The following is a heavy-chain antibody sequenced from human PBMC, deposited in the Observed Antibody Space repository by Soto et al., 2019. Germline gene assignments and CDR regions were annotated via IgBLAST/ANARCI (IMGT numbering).Heavy chain of an antibody. D-gene: IGHD1-1*01. CDR2: ISGPADST. CDR3: DKDNYGELERDHYYYYGLDV. Sequence: ELQLLESGGGLVQPGGSLRLSCVASGFTFDSFVMNWVRQSPGKGLEWVSAISGPADSTYYADSVKGRFTISRDNFKNTLVLPMNSLRVDDTAIYYCDKDNYGELERDHYYYYGLDVWGQGATVTVSS. V-gene: IGHV3-23*01. J-gene: IGHJ6*02. CDR1: GFTFDSFV.